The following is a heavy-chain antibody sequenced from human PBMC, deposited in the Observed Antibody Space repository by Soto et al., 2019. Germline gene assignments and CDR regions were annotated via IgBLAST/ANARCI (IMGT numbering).Heavy chain of an antibody. D-gene: IGHD2-2*01. CDR1: GFTFSSYS. Sequence: GGSLRLSCAASGFTFSSYSMNWVRQAPGKGLEWVSYISSSSSTIYYADSVKGRFTISRDNAKNSLYLQMNSLRAEDTAVYYCARIRHCSSTSCYDAFDIWGQGTMVTVSS. V-gene: IGHV3-48*01. CDR3: ARIRHCSSTSCYDAFDI. J-gene: IGHJ3*02. CDR2: ISSSSSTI.